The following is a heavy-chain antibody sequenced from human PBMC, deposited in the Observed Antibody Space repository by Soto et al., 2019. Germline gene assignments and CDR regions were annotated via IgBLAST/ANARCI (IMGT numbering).Heavy chain of an antibody. D-gene: IGHD1-26*01. V-gene: IGHV3-7*01. Sequence: EVKLVESGGGLVQPGGYLRLSCATSGFTFRNYWMTWVRQAPGRGLEWVANISEDGSDKGYVDSVKGRFTIYRDNTGNSLILQMNNLRAEDTAVYYCARDIPTGACHLDSWGQGTLVTVSS. CDR3: ARDIPTGACHLDS. CDR1: GFTFRNYW. CDR2: ISEDGSDK. J-gene: IGHJ4*02.